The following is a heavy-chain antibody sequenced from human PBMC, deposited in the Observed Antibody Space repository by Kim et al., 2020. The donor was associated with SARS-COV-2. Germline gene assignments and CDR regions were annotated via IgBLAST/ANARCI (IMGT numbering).Heavy chain of an antibody. CDR3: ARHRGIGDFSTWGWFDP. V-gene: IGHV4-59*08. J-gene: IGHJ5*02. Sequence: SETLSLTCTVSGGSISSYYWSWIRQPPGKGLEWIGYIYYSGSTNYNPSLKSRVTISVDTSKNQFSLKLSSVTAADTAVYYCARHRGIGDFSTWGWFDPWGQGTLVTVSS. CDR2: IYYSGST. D-gene: IGHD2-21*01. CDR1: GGSISSYY.